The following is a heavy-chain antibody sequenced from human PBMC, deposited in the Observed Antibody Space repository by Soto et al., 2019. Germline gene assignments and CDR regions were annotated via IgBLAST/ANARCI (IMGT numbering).Heavy chain of an antibody. Sequence: LSDTLSLTCTVSGGSISSYYWSWIRQPPGKGLEWIGYIYYSGSTNYNPSLKSRVTISVDTSKNQFSLKLSSVPAADPAVYYCARDLGYYDILTGNYHPARFTPWAQATLV. CDR2: IYYSGST. J-gene: IGHJ5*02. V-gene: IGHV4-59*01. D-gene: IGHD3-9*01. CDR1: GGSISSYY. CDR3: ARDLGYYDILTGNYHPARFTP.